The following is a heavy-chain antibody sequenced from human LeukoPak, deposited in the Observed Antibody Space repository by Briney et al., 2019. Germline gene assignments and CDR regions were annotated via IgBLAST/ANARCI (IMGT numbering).Heavy chain of an antibody. Sequence: PGGSLRLSCAASGFTFSSYAMHWVRQAAGKGLEWVAVISYDGSNKYYADSVKGRFTISRDNSKNTLYLQMNSLRAEDTAVYYCARDREGITMVRGWILGALAWFDPWGQGTLVTVSS. D-gene: IGHD3-10*01. CDR3: ARDREGITMVRGWILGALAWFDP. CDR1: GFTFSSYA. J-gene: IGHJ5*02. CDR2: ISYDGSNK. V-gene: IGHV3-30-3*01.